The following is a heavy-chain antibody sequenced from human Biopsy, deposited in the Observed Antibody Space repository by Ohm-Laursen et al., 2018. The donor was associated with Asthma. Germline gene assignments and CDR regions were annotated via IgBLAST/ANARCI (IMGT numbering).Heavy chain of an antibody. J-gene: IGHJ6*02. D-gene: IGHD1-20*01. CDR2: ISYDGTNK. CDR3: ARDLRSDNWNPWGMDV. Sequence: SLRLSCAATGFTFSIYDIHWVRQAPGKGLEWVAVISYDGTNKDYADSVRGRFTFSRDNSQNTLSLEMNSLRVEDTAVYYCARDLRSDNWNPWGMDVWGLGTTVTVAS. CDR1: GFTFSIYD. V-gene: IGHV3-30*03.